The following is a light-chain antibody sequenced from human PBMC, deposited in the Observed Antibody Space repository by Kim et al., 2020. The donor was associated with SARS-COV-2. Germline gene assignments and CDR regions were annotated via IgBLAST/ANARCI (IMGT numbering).Light chain of an antibody. Sequence: DIQMTQSPSSLSASVGDRVTITCRASQSISSYLNWYQQKPGKDPKLLIYAASSLQSGVPSRFSGSGSGTDFTLTISSLQPEDFSTYYCQQNYSTPYTFGQGTKLEI. V-gene: IGKV1-39*01. CDR3: QQNYSTPYT. CDR2: AAS. J-gene: IGKJ2*01. CDR1: QSISSY.